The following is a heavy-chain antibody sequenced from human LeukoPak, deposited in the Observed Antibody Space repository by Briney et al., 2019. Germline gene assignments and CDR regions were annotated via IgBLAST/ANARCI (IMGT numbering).Heavy chain of an antibody. CDR3: AKDPRVGSRVATPCH. V-gene: IGHV3-7*01. Sequence: GGSLRLSCAASGFTFNTDWMTWVRQAPGKGLEWVASINQGGSGKYYPDSVKGRFTISRDNAKNSLYLQMNSLRAEDTAVYYCAKDPRVGSRVATPCHWGQGTLVTVSS. CDR1: GFTFNTDW. CDR2: INQGGSGK. D-gene: IGHD5-24*01. J-gene: IGHJ4*02.